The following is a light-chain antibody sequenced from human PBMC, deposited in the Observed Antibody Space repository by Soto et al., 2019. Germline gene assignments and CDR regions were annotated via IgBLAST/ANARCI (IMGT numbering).Light chain of an antibody. V-gene: IGKV1-5*01. Sequence: DIQMTQSPSTQSSSLGDRVTITCRASQNIRSRLAWFQQKPGKAPKLLIYDASSLESGVPQRFSGSGSGTEFTLTISSMKTDDFSTDDCQQYHSYWTFGQGTKVDIK. CDR1: QNIRSR. J-gene: IGKJ1*01. CDR2: DAS. CDR3: QQYHSYWT.